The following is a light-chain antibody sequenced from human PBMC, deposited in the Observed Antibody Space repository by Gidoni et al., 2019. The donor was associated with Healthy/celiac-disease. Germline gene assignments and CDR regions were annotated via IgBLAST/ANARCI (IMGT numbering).Light chain of an antibody. V-gene: IGLV3-25*02. CDR3: QSADSSGTYQV. CDR1: ALPKQY. J-gene: IGLJ2*01. CDR2: KDS. Sequence: SYELTQPPSVSVSPGQTARITCSGDALPKQYAYWYQQKPGQAPVLVKYKDSERPSGIPERFSGSSSGKTVTLTISGVQAEDEADYYCQSADSSGTYQVFGGGTKLTVL.